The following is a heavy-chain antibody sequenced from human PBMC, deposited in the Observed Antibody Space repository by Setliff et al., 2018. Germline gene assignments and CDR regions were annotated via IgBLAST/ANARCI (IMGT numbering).Heavy chain of an antibody. D-gene: IGHD1-26*01. CDR1: GDTSTTYA. Sequence: RASVKVSCKASGDTSTTYAIHWVRQAPGQGLGWMGWINAGNGNIRYSQNFQGRVTITRDTSASTAYMELSSLTSEDTAIYYCARGDVYSGSYYHFDYWGQGTLVTVSS. J-gene: IGHJ4*02. CDR3: ARGDVYSGSYYHFDY. CDR2: INAGNGNI. V-gene: IGHV1-3*01.